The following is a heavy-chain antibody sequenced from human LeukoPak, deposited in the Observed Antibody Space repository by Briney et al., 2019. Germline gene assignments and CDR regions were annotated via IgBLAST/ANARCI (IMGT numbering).Heavy chain of an antibody. CDR3: ARDGPGPYYYDSSGYYSSPDY. V-gene: IGHV1-3*01. CDR2: INAGNGNT. Sequence: GASVKVSCKASGYTFTSYVIHWVRQAPGQRLEWMGWINAGNGNTKYSQEFQGRVTITRDSSASTAYMELSSLRSDDTAVYYCARDGPGPYYYDSSGYYSSPDYWGQGTLVTVSS. CDR1: GYTFTSYV. D-gene: IGHD3-22*01. J-gene: IGHJ4*02.